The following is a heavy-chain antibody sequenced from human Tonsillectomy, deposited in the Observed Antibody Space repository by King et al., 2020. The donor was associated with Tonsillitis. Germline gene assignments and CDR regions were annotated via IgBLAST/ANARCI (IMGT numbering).Heavy chain of an antibody. CDR3: ARYVDGTFDY. CDR2: MYYSGTI. D-gene: IGHD1-7*01. Sequence: QLQESGPGVVKPSETLSLTCNVSGGSIRSSDHFWAWIRQPPGRGLEWIGYMYYSGTIFYNPSLKSRTTISGGTSDNQFSLKLSAVTAADTAAYFCARYVDGTFDYWGQGALVTVSS. J-gene: IGHJ4*02. V-gene: IGHV4-39*01. CDR1: GGSIRSSDHF.